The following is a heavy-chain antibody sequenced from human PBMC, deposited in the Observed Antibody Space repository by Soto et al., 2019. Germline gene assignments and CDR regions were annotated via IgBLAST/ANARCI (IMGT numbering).Heavy chain of an antibody. J-gene: IGHJ4*02. Sequence: GGSLRLSCAASGFSFSNYAMHWVRQAPGKGLEWVALIWYDGTNKYYADSVKGRFTISRDNSKNTLYLQMNSLRAEDTAVFYCAREAYSAGYYSFDYWGQGTLVTVSS. CDR1: GFSFSNYA. D-gene: IGHD3-22*01. CDR2: IWYDGTNK. CDR3: AREAYSAGYYSFDY. V-gene: IGHV3-33*01.